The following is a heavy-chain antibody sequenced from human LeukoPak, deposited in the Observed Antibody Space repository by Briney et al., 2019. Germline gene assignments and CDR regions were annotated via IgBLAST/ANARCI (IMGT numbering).Heavy chain of an antibody. J-gene: IGHJ4*02. D-gene: IGHD6-13*01. CDR2: IKQDGSEK. CDR1: GFTLSSYW. CDR3: ARVFWSSRWYYFEY. V-gene: IGHV3-7*04. Sequence: PGGSLRLSCAASGFTLSSYWMTWVRQAPGKGLEWVANIKQDGSEKYYVDSVKGRFTISKDNAKNSLYLQMNSLRTEDTAVYYCARVFWSSRWYYFEYWGQGTLVTVSS.